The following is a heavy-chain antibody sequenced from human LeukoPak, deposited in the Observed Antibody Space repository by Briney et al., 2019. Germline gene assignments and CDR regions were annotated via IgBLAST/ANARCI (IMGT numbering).Heavy chain of an antibody. CDR3: GRGKLERLVYSWFDP. CDR1: GGSVSDIDYY. Sequence: TTSETLSLTCTVSGGSVSDIDYYWAWVRQPPGKGLEWIASIYYRGYTYYSRSLKSRVTISVETSKNQFSLKLDSVTAADTAVYYCGRGKLERLVYSWFDPWGQGTLVTVSS. J-gene: IGHJ5*02. CDR2: IYYRGYT. D-gene: IGHD1-1*01. V-gene: IGHV4-39*07.